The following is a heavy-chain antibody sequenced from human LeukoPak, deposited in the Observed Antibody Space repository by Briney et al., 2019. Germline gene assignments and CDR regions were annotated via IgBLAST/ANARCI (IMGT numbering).Heavy chain of an antibody. D-gene: IGHD6-19*01. CDR2: ISYDGSNK. CDR1: GFTFSSYV. J-gene: IGHJ4*02. V-gene: IGHV3-30*18. CDR3: AKTHSSGWWYSDH. Sequence: GGSQRLSCAASGFTFSSYVMHWVRQAPGKGLEWVAVISYDGSNKYYADSVKGRFTISRDNSKNTLYLQMNSLRPEDTAVYYCAKTHSSGWWYSDHWGQGTLVTVSS.